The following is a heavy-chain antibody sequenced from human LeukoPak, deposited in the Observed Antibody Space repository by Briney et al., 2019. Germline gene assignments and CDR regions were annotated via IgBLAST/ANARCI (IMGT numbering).Heavy chain of an antibody. CDR3: ARAGFGSGSYLTSAYYFDY. D-gene: IGHD3-10*01. CDR2: IYPGDSDI. Sequence: GESLKISCKGSGYSFTSYWIGWVRPMPGKGLEWMGIIYPGDSDIRYSPSFQGQVTTSADKSSSTAYLHWSSLKASDTAMYYCARAGFGSGSYLTSAYYFDYWGQGTLVTVSS. V-gene: IGHV5-51*01. J-gene: IGHJ4*02. CDR1: GYSFTSYW.